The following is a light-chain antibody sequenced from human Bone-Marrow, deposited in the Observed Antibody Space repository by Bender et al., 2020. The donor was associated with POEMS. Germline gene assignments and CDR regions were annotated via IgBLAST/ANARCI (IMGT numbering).Light chain of an antibody. Sequence: SFVLTQPPSVSVAPGQTARIPCEGGDIVTKSVHWYQQKPGQAPGLVAFDDSDRPPGIPERFSGAPSGNTAALTIYGVEAGDEADYYCHVWDSSGEHFVFGAGTKVTVL. V-gene: IGLV3-21*02. CDR3: HVWDSSGEHFV. CDR2: DDS. J-gene: IGLJ1*01. CDR1: DIVTKS.